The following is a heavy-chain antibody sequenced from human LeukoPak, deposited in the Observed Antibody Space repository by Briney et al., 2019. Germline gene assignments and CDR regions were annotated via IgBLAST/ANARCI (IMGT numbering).Heavy chain of an antibody. J-gene: IGHJ5*02. D-gene: IGHD2-15*01. Sequence: SETLSLTCAVYGGSFSGYYWSWIRQPPGKGLEWIGEINHSGSTNYNPSLKSRVTISVDTSKNQFSLKLSSVTAADTAVYYCARGGRIFQRPFDPWGQGTLVTVSS. CDR3: ARGGRIFQRPFDP. CDR2: INHSGST. V-gene: IGHV4-34*01. CDR1: GGSFSGYY.